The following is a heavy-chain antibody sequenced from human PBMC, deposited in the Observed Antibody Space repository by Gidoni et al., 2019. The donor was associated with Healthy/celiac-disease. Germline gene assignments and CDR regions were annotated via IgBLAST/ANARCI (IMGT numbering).Heavy chain of an antibody. CDR3: TRAEWWFDP. D-gene: IGHD2-8*01. J-gene: IGHJ5*02. V-gene: IGHV3-73*01. CDR1: GLTFSGSA. Sequence: EVQLVESGGGLVQPGGSLKLSCAASGLTFSGSAMHWVRQASGKGLEWVGRIRSKANSNATAYAASVKGRFTISRDDSKNTAYLQMNSLKTEDTAVYYCTRAEWWFDPWGQGTLVTVSS. CDR2: IRSKANSNAT.